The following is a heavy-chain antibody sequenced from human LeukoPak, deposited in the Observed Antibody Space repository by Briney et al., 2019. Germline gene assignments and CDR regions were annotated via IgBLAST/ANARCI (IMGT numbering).Heavy chain of an antibody. J-gene: IGHJ4*02. Sequence: ASVKVSCKASGYTFTGYYMHLVRQAPGQGLEWMGWINPNSGGTNYAQKFQGRVTMTRDTSISTAYMELSRLRSDDTAVYYCAGRSTDFYDILTGPPTGYWGQGTLVTVSS. V-gene: IGHV1-2*02. CDR1: GYTFTGYY. CDR2: INPNSGGT. D-gene: IGHD3-9*01. CDR3: AGRSTDFYDILTGPPTGY.